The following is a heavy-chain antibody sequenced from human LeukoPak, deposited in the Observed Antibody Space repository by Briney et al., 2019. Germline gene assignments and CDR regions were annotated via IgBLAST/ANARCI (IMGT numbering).Heavy chain of an antibody. CDR3: ARDPTTVTKGLDI. D-gene: IGHD4-17*01. J-gene: IGHJ3*02. CDR2: ISYIGST. Sequence: PSETLSLTCAVSGGSISSHYWSWLRQPPGKGLKGIGYISYIGSTNYNPSLKSRVTISVDTSKNQFSLKLSSVTAADAAVYFCARDPTTVTKGLDIWGQGTMVTVSS. V-gene: IGHV4-59*11. CDR1: GGSISSHY.